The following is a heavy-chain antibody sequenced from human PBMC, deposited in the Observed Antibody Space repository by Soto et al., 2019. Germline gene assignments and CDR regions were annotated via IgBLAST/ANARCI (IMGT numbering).Heavy chain of an antibody. CDR3: ARYCTGCSCSHGFDY. Sequence: EVQLVESGGVLVQPGGSLRLSCASSGFSFSTFWMHWVRQPPGKGLVWVSRINSEGSNTDYADSVKGRLTISRDNAKNTLYLQMNSMRVEDTAVYYCARYCTGCSCSHGFDYSGQGSPVTVSS. CDR2: INSEGSNT. V-gene: IGHV3-74*01. CDR1: GFSFSTFW. J-gene: IGHJ4*02. D-gene: IGHD2-15*01.